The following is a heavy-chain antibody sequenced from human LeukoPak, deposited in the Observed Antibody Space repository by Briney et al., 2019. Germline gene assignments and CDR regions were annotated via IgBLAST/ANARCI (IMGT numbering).Heavy chain of an antibody. D-gene: IGHD5-18*01. Sequence: ASVKVSCKASGYTFTSYAISWVRQAPGQGLEWMGGIIPIFGTANYAQKFQGRVTITADESTSTAYMELSSLRSEDTAVYYCARVSGEGYSYGYFDYWGQGTLVTVSS. J-gene: IGHJ4*02. CDR1: GYTFTSYA. CDR3: ARVSGEGYSYGYFDY. CDR2: IIPIFGTA. V-gene: IGHV1-69*13.